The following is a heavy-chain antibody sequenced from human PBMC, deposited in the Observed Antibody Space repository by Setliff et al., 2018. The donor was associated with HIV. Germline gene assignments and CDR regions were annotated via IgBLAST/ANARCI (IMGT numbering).Heavy chain of an antibody. V-gene: IGHV4-4*07. Sequence: PSETLSLTCSVSGGSVNSYYWSWIRQPPGRALEWIGRIYSSGKTNHNPSLKSRLKMSIDTSKNQFSLMLNSVTAADTAVYFCARDPYCSGDGCFRYYQHWGRGTLVTVSS. D-gene: IGHD2-15*01. CDR2: IYSSGKT. J-gene: IGHJ1*01. CDR3: ARDPYCSGDGCFRYYQH. CDR1: GGSVNSYY.